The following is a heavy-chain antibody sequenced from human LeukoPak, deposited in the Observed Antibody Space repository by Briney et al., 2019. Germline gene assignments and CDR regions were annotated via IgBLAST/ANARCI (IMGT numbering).Heavy chain of an antibody. CDR1: GFTFSSYA. CDR3: ARESYYYGSGSYFDY. V-gene: IGHV3-20*04. Sequence: GGSLRLSCAASGFTFSSYAMSWVRQAPGKGLEWVSGVNWNGGSAGYADSVKGQFTIFRDNAKNSLYLQMNSLRAEDTALYYCARESYYYGSGSYFDYWGQGTLVTVSS. J-gene: IGHJ4*02. CDR2: VNWNGGSA. D-gene: IGHD3-10*01.